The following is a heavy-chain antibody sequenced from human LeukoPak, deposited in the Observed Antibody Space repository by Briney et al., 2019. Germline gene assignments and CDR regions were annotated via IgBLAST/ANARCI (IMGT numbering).Heavy chain of an antibody. J-gene: IGHJ3*02. D-gene: IGHD6-13*01. CDR2: IKQDGSEK. CDR3: AREYSSSSGDAFDI. V-gene: IGHV3-7*01. Sequence: GGSLRLSCAASGFTFSSYWMSRVRQAPGKGLEWVANIKQDGSEKYYVDSVKGRFTISRDNAKNSLYLQMNSLRAEDTAVYYCAREYSSSSGDAFDIWGQGTMVTVSS. CDR1: GFTFSSYW.